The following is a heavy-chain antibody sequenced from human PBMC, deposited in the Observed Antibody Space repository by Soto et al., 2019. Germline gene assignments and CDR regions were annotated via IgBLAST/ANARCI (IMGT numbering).Heavy chain of an antibody. CDR2: IIPIFDAT. V-gene: IGHV1-69*01. J-gene: IGHJ4*02. D-gene: IGHD3-10*01. CDR1: GGTFSRHS. CDR3: ARDLTSVRGS. Sequence: QVQMVQSGAEVKKPGSSARVSCKVSGGTFSRHSISWVRQAPGQGLEWMGGIIPIFDATQYAQKFKGRLTITADESTTTFHMNLSGLSPEDTAIYYCARDLTSVRGSWGQGTLVTVS.